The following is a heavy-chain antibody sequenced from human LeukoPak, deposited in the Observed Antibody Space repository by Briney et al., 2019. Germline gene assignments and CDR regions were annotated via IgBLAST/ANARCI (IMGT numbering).Heavy chain of an antibody. D-gene: IGHD3-10*01. CDR3: AREIFGSGSHPDF. J-gene: IGHJ4*02. CDR2: IWHDGSHK. CDR1: GFSFDTYA. Sequence: GRSLRLSCAASGFSFDTYAMHWVRQAPGQGLEWVALIWHDGSHKSYSNSVRGQFTISRDNSKNTVYLQMNNLRPDDTAVYYCAREIFGSGSHPDFWGQGTLVTVSS. V-gene: IGHV3-33*01.